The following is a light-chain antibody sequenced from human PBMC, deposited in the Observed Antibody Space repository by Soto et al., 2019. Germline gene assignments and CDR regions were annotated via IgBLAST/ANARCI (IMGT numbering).Light chain of an antibody. CDR2: DAS. CDR3: QHYNRYSGE. V-gene: IGKV1-39*01. J-gene: IGKJ1*01. CDR1: QSISSS. Sequence: DIQMTQSPSSLSASVGDRVTITCRASQSISSSLNWYQQKPGKAPKLLIYDASSLESGVPSRFSGSGSGTDFTLTISILQAEDFAVYYCQHYNRYSGEFGQRTKA.